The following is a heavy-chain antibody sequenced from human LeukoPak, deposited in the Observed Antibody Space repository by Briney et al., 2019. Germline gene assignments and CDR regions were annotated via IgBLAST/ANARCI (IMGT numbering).Heavy chain of an antibody. CDR3: ARPALVGATERGPPGGYYFDY. D-gene: IGHD1-26*01. CDR2: INTNTGNP. Sequence: GASVKVSCKASGYTFTSYAMNWVRQAPGQGLEWMGWINTNTGNPTYAQGFTGRFVFSLDTSVNTAYLQISSLKASDTAMYYCARPALVGATERGPPGGYYFDYWGQGTLVTVSS. CDR1: GYTFTSYA. V-gene: IGHV7-4-1*02. J-gene: IGHJ4*02.